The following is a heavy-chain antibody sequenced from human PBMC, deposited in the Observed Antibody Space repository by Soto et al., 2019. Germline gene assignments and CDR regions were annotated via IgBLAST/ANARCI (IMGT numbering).Heavy chain of an antibody. V-gene: IGHV1-69*01. CDR1: GGTFSSYA. CDR2: IIPIFGTA. CDR3: ARDRGRDSSTKPYYYYYYGMDV. D-gene: IGHD6-13*01. J-gene: IGHJ6*02. Sequence: QVQLVQSGAEVKKPGSSVKVSCKASGGTFSSYAISWVRQAPGQGLEWMGGIIPIFGTANYAQKFQGRVTITADESTSTAYMELSSLRSEDTDVYYCARDRGRDSSTKPYYYYYYGMDVWGQGTTVTVSS.